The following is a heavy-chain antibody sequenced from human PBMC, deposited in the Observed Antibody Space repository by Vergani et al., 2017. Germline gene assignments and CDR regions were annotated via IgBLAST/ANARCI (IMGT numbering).Heavy chain of an antibody. CDR1: GCTFSSHA. V-gene: IGHV3-30*03. Sequence: QVQLVESGGGVVQPGRSLRLSCAASGCTFSSHAIHWVRRAPGKGLEWVAVISTDGTKKFYGDSVKGRFTISRDNSKNMLYLQMNSLRAEDTAVYYCARLSYDTTPYLQGGYDCWGQGTLVSVSS. D-gene: IGHD3-22*01. CDR3: ARLSYDTTPYLQGGYDC. CDR2: ISTDGTKK. J-gene: IGHJ4*02.